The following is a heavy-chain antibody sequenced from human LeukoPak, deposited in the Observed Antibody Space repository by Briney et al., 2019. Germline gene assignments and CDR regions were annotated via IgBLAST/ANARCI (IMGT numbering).Heavy chain of an antibody. CDR3: ARCEPAGTPVGY. Sequence: GASVKVPCKASGYTFTSFGVAWVRQAPGQGLEWMGWISTYYGNTNYAQKLQGRVSMTTDTSTSTAYMELKSLRPDDTAVYYCARCEPAGTPVGYWGQGTLVTVSS. CDR2: ISTYYGNT. V-gene: IGHV1-18*01. D-gene: IGHD6-13*01. J-gene: IGHJ4*02. CDR1: GYTFTSFG.